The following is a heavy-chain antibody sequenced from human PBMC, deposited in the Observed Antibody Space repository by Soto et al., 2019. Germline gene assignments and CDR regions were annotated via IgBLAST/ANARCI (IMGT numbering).Heavy chain of an antibody. Sequence: SETLSLTCTVSGGSISSCYWSWIRQPPGKGLEWIGYIYYSGSTNYNPPLKSRVTMSVDTSKNQFSLKLSSVTAADTAVYYCARATSGWPYYFDYWGQGTLVTVSS. V-gene: IGHV4-59*01. CDR2: IYYSGST. CDR1: GGSISSCY. D-gene: IGHD6-19*01. CDR3: ARATSGWPYYFDY. J-gene: IGHJ4*02.